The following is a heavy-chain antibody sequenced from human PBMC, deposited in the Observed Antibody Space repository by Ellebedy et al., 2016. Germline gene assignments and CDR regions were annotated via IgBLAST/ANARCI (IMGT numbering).Heavy chain of an antibody. Sequence: GESLKISXEASRFNFGIYTMHWVRQAPGKGLEWVALISGDGSNKDYSESVKGRSTISRDNSRNILYLQMNSLRPEDTAVYYCVPGMDAFDIWGQGTMVTVSS. CDR3: VPGMDAFDI. CDR1: RFNFGIYT. D-gene: IGHD1-26*01. CDR2: ISGDGSNK. J-gene: IGHJ3*02. V-gene: IGHV3-30-3*01.